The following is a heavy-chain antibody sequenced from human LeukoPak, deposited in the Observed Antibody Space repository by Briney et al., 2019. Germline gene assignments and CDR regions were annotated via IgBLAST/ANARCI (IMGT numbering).Heavy chain of an antibody. CDR2: INHSGST. CDR1: GASTSSTSHY. Sequence: PSETLSLTCTVSGASTSSTSHYWDWLRQPPGKGLEWIGEINHSGSTNYNPSLKSRVTISVDTSKNQFSLKLSSVTAADTADCARTPTRIAARPMDYWGQGTLVTVPS. J-gene: IGHJ4*02. V-gene: IGHV4-39*07. D-gene: IGHD6-6*01. CDR3: ARTPTRIAARPMDY.